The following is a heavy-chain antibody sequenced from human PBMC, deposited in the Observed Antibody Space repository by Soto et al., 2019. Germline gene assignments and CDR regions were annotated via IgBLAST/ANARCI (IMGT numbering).Heavy chain of an antibody. Sequence: QVQLVESGGGLVKPGGSLRLSCAASGFTFSDYYMSWIRQGPGKGLEWVSYISSSSSYTKYADSVKGRFTISRDNAKNSLYLQMNSLRDEDTAVYYCARERIVLTDQEAFDYWGQGTLVTVSS. CDR2: ISSSSSYT. V-gene: IGHV3-11*06. J-gene: IGHJ4*02. CDR1: GFTFSDYY. CDR3: ARERIVLTDQEAFDY. D-gene: IGHD1-26*01.